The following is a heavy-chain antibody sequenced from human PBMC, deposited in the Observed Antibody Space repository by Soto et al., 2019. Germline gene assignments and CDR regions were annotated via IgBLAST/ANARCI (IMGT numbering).Heavy chain of an antibody. J-gene: IGHJ4*02. CDR1: GGSIGSYH. Sequence: ETLSLTCTVSGGSIGSYHWSWVRQPPGKGLEWIASVYYTGTTNYNPSLGSRVTISIDAPENQISLKLTSVTAADTAFYYCARDTVLTGMFDFWGQGTLVTVSS. CDR3: ARDTVLTGMFDF. D-gene: IGHD4-17*01. V-gene: IGHV4-59*01. CDR2: VYYTGTT.